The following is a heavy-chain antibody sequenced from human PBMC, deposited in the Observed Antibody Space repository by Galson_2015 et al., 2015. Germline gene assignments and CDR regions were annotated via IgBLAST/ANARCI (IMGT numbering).Heavy chain of an antibody. J-gene: IGHJ5*02. D-gene: IGHD2-15*01. CDR3: ATGVLGYCSGGSCHNWFDP. Sequence: SVKVSCKVSGYTLTELSMHWVRQAPGKGLEGMGGFDPEDGETIYAQKFQGRVTMTEDTSTDTAYMELSSLRSEDTAVYYCATGVLGYCSGGSCHNWFDPWGQGTLVTVSS. CDR1: GYTLTELS. V-gene: IGHV1-24*01. CDR2: FDPEDGET.